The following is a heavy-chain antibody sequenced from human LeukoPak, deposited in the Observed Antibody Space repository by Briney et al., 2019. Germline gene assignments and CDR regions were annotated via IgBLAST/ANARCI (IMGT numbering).Heavy chain of an antibody. CDR1: GGSISSYY. CDR3: ARSRSRGYSGDFDY. V-gene: IGHV4-59*01. CDR2: IYSSGST. J-gene: IGHJ4*02. Sequence: SETLSLTCTVSGGSISSYYWSWIRQPPGKGLEWIGYIYSSGSTIYNPSLKSRLTISVDRSKNQFSLKVSSVTAADTAVYYCARSRSRGYSGDFDYWGQGTLVTVSS. D-gene: IGHD5-12*01.